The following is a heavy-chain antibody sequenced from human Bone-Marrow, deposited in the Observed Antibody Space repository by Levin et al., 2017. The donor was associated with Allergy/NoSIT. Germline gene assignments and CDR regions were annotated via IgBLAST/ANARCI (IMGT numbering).Heavy chain of an antibody. CDR2: IYPGDSNT. CDR1: SSPFPLSF. Sequence: GESLTLSCPFSSSPFPLSFLFFFLPLPFKGLEWMGIIYPGDSNTRYSPSFQGQVTISVDKSISTAYLQWSSLKASDTAMYYCARRYTSGWYYFDYWGQGTLVTVSS. CDR3: ARRYTSGWYYFDY. D-gene: IGHD6-19*01. V-gene: IGHV5-51*01. J-gene: IGHJ4*02.